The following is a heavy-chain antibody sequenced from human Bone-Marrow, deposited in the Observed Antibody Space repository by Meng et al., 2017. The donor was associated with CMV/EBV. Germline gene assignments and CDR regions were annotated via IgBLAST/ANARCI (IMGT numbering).Heavy chain of an antibody. CDR3: AKGIVVVPTARYFDY. CDR1: GFTFSNYG. Sequence: GESLKISCAASGFTFSNYGMHWVRQAPGKGLEWVTFIRYDGGNKYYADSVKGRFTISRDNSKNTLYLQMNSLRAEDTAVYYCAKGIVVVPTARYFDYWGQGTLVTVSS. CDR2: IRYDGGNK. V-gene: IGHV3-30*02. D-gene: IGHD2-2*01. J-gene: IGHJ4*02.